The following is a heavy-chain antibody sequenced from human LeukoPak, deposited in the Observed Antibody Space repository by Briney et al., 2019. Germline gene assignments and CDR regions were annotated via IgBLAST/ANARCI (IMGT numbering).Heavy chain of an antibody. CDR1: GYSFTSYW. V-gene: IGHV5-51*01. CDR3: ARQGGFGELINWFDS. Sequence: GESLKISCQGSGYSFTSYWIGWVRQMPGKGLEWMGIIYPGDSDTRYSPSFQGQVTISADKSISTAYLQWSSLKASDTAMYYCARQGGFGELINWFDSWGQGTLVTVSS. CDR2: IYPGDSDT. D-gene: IGHD3-10*01. J-gene: IGHJ5*01.